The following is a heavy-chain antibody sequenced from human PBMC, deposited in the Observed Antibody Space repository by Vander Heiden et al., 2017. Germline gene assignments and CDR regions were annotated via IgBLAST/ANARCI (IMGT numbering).Heavy chain of an antibody. V-gene: IGHV3-30-3*01. CDR3: ARDLRSIAARKYFDY. CDR1: GFTFSSYA. CDR2: ISYDGSNK. D-gene: IGHD6-6*01. Sequence: QVQLVESGGGVVQPGRSLRLSCAASGFTFSSYAMHWVRQAPGKGLEWVAVISYDGSNKYYADSVKGRFTISRDNSKNTLYLQMNSLRAEDTAVYYCARDLRSIAARKYFDYWGQGTLVTVSS. J-gene: IGHJ4*02.